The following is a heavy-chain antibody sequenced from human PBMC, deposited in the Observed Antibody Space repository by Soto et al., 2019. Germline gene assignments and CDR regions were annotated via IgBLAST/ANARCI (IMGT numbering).Heavy chain of an antibody. V-gene: IGHV4-34*01. CDR1: GGSFSGYY. J-gene: IGHJ3*02. CDR2: INHSGST. Sequence: QVQLQQWGAGLLKPSETLSLTCAVSGGSFSGYYWTWIRQTPGKGLEWIGEINHSGSTNYEPSLKSRVSISADTSKKQFSLNLTSVTAADTAVHYCARGECSSVYCFTRWALDIWGQGTVVTVSS. CDR3: ARGECSSVYCFTRWALDI. D-gene: IGHD2-2*01.